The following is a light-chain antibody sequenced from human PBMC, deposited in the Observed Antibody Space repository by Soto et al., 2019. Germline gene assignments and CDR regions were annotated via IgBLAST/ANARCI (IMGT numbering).Light chain of an antibody. CDR1: QSISDT. V-gene: IGKV3-15*01. Sequence: EIVMTQSPATLSVSPGGTATLSCRASQSISDTLAWYQQKPGQAPRLLIHGASTMAPGFPARFSGSGSGSDFTLTISGLQSEDFAVYYCQQYDNWPWTFGQGTKVEIK. CDR2: GAS. J-gene: IGKJ1*01. CDR3: QQYDNWPWT.